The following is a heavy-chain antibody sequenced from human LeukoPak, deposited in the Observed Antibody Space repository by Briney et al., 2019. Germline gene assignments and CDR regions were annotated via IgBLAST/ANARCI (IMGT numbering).Heavy chain of an antibody. Sequence: SETLSLTCTVSGGSISSYYWSWIRQPLGKGLEWIGYIFYSGSTNYNPSLKSRVTISVDTSKNQFSLKLSSMTAADTAVYYCARYTLTGLYYFDYWGQGTLVTVSS. D-gene: IGHD3-9*01. J-gene: IGHJ4*02. CDR1: GGSISSYY. CDR3: ARYTLTGLYYFDY. V-gene: IGHV4-59*08. CDR2: IFYSGST.